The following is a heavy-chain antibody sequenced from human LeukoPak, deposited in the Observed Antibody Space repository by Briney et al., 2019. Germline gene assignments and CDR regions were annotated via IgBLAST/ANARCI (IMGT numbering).Heavy chain of an antibody. CDR2: ISSDGATT. CDR1: GSTFSSSP. J-gene: IGHJ4*02. Sequence: GGSLMLSCSTSGSTFSSSPMHWVRQAPGKGLEYVSAISSDGATTYYTDSLKDRFTISRDNSKSTLFLQMRYLRLEDTAVYYCVKEKSYYDYWGQGTLVTVSS. V-gene: IGHV3-64D*06. CDR3: VKEKSYYDY.